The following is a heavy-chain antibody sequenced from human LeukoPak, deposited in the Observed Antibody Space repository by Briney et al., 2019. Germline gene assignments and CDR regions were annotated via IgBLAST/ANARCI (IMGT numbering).Heavy chain of an antibody. V-gene: IGHV3-74*01. J-gene: IGHJ6*02. CDR1: GFTFSSYW. CDR2: INIDGSST. CDR3: ARRNGMDV. Sequence: GGPLRLSCAASGFTFSSYWMNCVREAPGKGLVWVSRINIDGSSTNSADSVKGRFTISRDKAKNTLYLQMNSLRAEDTAVYYCARRNGMDVWGQGTTVTVS.